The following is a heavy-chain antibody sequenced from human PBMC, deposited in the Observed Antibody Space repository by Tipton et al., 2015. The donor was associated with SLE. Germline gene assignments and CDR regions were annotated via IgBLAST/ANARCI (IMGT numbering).Heavy chain of an antibody. J-gene: IGHJ3*01. CDR1: GGTFSSFA. Sequence: QVQLVQSGAEVKKPGSSVKVSCKASGGTFSSFAISWVRQAPGQGLEWMGGIIPIFGTANYAQKFQGRVTITTDESTSTAYMELSSLRSEDTAVYYCAKDLSYDPSSSISGDAFDVWGQGTMVTVSS. CDR3: AKDLSYDPSSSISGDAFDV. V-gene: IGHV1-69*01. D-gene: IGHD3-22*01. CDR2: IIPIFGTA.